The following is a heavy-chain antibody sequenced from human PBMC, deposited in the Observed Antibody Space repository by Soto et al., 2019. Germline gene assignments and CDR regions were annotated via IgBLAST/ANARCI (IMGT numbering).Heavy chain of an antibody. J-gene: IGHJ6*03. CDR2: IYYSGST. CDR3: ARHKGGSSSMDHYYYYYMDV. CDR1: GGSISSYY. Sequence: SETLSLTCTVSGGSISSYYWSWIRQPPGKGLEWIGYIYYSGSTNYNPSLKSRVTISVDTSKNQFSLKLSSVTAADTAVYYCARHKGGSSSMDHYYYYYMDVWGKGTTVTVSS. D-gene: IGHD6-6*01. V-gene: IGHV4-59*08.